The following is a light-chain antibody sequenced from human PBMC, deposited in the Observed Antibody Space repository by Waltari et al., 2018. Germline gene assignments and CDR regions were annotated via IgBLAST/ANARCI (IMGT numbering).Light chain of an antibody. Sequence: QSALTQPASVSGSPGQSITISCTGISSDVGGYNYVSWYQQYPGKAPKLMIYDVSNRPSGGYNRFSGSKSGNTASLTISGLQAEDEADYYCSSYTSSSPYVFGTGTKVTVL. CDR2: DVS. V-gene: IGLV2-14*03. CDR3: SSYTSSSPYV. J-gene: IGLJ1*01. CDR1: SSDVGGYNY.